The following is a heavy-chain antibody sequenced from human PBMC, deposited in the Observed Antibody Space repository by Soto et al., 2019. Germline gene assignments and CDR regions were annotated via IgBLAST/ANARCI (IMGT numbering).Heavy chain of an antibody. CDR1: GYTFTTYA. J-gene: IGHJ4*02. Sequence: QVQLVQSGAALKKPGASVKVSCKASGYTFTTYAISWVRQAPGQGLEWMGWISAYNGNTKYAQNLQGRVTMSTDTSTSTAYMELRSLRSDDTAVYYCTRDGPPFDYWGQGTLVTVSS. CDR3: TRDGPPFDY. CDR2: ISAYNGNT. V-gene: IGHV1-18*01.